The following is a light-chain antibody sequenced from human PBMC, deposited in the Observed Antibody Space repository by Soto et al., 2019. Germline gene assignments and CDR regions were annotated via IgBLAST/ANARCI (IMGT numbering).Light chain of an antibody. CDR3: QQVNSYPFT. CDR1: QSVLYSSNNKNY. CDR2: AAS. Sequence: DIVMTQSPDSLAVSLGERATINCKSSQSVLYSSNNKNYLAWYQQKPGKAPKLLIYAASTVQSGVPSRFSGSGSGTDFTLTISSLQPEDFATFYCQQVNSYPFTFGGGTKVDIK. J-gene: IGKJ4*01. V-gene: IGKV4-1*01.